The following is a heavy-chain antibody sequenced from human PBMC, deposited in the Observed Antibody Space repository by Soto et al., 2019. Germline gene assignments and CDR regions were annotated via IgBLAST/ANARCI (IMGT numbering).Heavy chain of an antibody. CDR2: IWHDGSGT. CDR1: GFVFNMYG. J-gene: IGHJ4*02. D-gene: IGHD5-18*01. V-gene: IGHV3-33*01. CDR3: ARAIETAMDPCDY. Sequence: QVKLVESGGGVVQPGRSLRLSCAASGFVFNMYGMHWVRQAPGKGLEWVGVIWHDGSGTYYADALKGRFTISRDNSKNTFSLQMNSPRGDDTAVYFCARAIETAMDPCDYWGQGTLVTVSS.